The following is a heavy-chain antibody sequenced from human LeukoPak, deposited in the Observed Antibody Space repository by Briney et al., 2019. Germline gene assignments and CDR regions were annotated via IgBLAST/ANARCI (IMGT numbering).Heavy chain of an antibody. D-gene: IGHD4-17*01. CDR2: ISGSGAST. Sequence: PGGSLRLSCLTSGFTLSTNAMSWVRQAPGKGLEWISGISGSGASTYYADSEKGRFTISRDDSRNTLYLQMNSLRVEDTAVYYCAREWWGDYMFDYYYGLDVWGQGTTVTVSS. J-gene: IGHJ6*02. V-gene: IGHV3-23*01. CDR1: GFTLSTNA. CDR3: AREWWGDYMFDYYYGLDV.